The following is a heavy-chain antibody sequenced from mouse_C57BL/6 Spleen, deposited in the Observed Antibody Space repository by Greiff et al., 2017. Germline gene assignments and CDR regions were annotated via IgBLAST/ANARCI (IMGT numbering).Heavy chain of an antibody. V-gene: IGHV5-6*01. J-gene: IGHJ2*01. CDR3: ARHHALYYFDY. CDR1: GFTFSSYG. Sequence: EVQLVESGGDLVKPGGSLKLSCAASGFTFSSYGMSWVRQTPDKRLEWVATISSGGSSTYYPDSVKGRFTISRDNAKNTLYLQMSSLKSEDTAMYYCARHHALYYFDYWGQGTTLTVSS. CDR2: ISSGGSST.